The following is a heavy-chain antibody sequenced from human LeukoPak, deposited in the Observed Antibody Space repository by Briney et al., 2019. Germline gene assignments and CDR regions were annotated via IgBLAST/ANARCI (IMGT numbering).Heavy chain of an antibody. D-gene: IGHD3-22*01. J-gene: IGHJ4*02. V-gene: IGHV4-34*01. CDR1: GGSFSGYY. Sequence: SETPSLTCAVYGGSFSGYYWSWIRQPPGKGLEWIGEINHSGSTNYNPSLKSRVTISVDTSKNQFSLKLSSVTAADTAVYYCARGIRYYYDSSGYYHFDYWGQGTLVTVSS. CDR3: ARGIRYYYDSSGYYHFDY. CDR2: INHSGST.